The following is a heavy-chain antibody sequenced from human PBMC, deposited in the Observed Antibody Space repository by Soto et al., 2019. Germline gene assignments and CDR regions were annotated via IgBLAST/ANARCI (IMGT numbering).Heavy chain of an antibody. CDR1: GYTFTSYG. CDR2: ISAYNGNT. Sequence: QVQLVQSGAEVKKPGASVKVSCKASGYTFTSYGISWVRQAPGQGLEWMGWISAYNGNTDYAQKLQGRVTMTTDTSTSTAYMELRSLRSDDTAVYYCARAAVAGLYYYYGMDVWGQGTTVTVSS. J-gene: IGHJ6*02. D-gene: IGHD6-19*01. CDR3: ARAAVAGLYYYYGMDV. V-gene: IGHV1-18*01.